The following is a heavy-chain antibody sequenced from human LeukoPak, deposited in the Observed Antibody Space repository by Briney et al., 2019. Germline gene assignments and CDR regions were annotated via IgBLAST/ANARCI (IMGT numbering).Heavy chain of an antibody. D-gene: IGHD4-23*01. J-gene: IGHJ6*02. CDR2: ISYDGSNK. CDR3: ARDQMETAVVTLSPYHYGMDV. V-gene: IGHV3-30*04. Sequence: PGRSLRLSCAASGFTFSSYAMHWVRQAPGKGLEWVAVISYDGSNKYYADSVKGRFTISRDNSKNTLYLQMNSLRAEDTAVYYCARDQMETAVVTLSPYHYGMDVWGQGTTVTVSS. CDR1: GFTFSSYA.